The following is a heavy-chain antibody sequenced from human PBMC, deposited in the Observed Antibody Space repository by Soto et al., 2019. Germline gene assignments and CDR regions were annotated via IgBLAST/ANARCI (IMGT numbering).Heavy chain of an antibody. CDR2: IKPGTSDI. D-gene: IGHD2-15*01. Sequence: GESLKISCKGVGYNFGSAWIGWVRQMPGKGLEWMGLIKPGTSDIRYSPPFRGQVTISADEAVTTAYLQWSGLKASDSAMYYRARQHSFICDSWRQRTLVTVSS. V-gene: IGHV5-51*01. CDR1: GYNFGSAW. J-gene: IGHJ4*02. CDR3: ARQHSFICDS.